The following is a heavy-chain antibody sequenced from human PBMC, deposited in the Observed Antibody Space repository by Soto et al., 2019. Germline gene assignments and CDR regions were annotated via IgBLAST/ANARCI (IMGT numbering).Heavy chain of an antibody. CDR3: AKDGYGGSYGMDV. V-gene: IGHV3-30*18. CDR2: ISYDGSNK. CDR1: GFTFSSYG. Sequence: GGSLRLSCAASGFTFSSYGMHWVRQAPGKGLEWVAVISYDGSNKYYADSVKGRFTISRDNSKNTLYLQMNSLRAEDTAVYYCAKDGYGGSYGMDVWGQGTTVTVSS. D-gene: IGHD5-12*01. J-gene: IGHJ6*02.